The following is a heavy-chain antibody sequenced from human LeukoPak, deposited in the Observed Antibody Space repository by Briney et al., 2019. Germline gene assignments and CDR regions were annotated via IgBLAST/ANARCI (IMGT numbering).Heavy chain of an antibody. V-gene: IGHV3-23*01. J-gene: IGHJ6*03. CDR1: GFTFSSIW. Sequence: PGGSLSFYGAAYGFTFSSIWLIWVGQAQGKGWKWFSGIIDKGVVTYYTNSVRGRVTISRDNTKNTVYMQNSSVRAEDTGLYYCAKLGGQQGYNYYVAVWGKGTTVAVSS. CDR3: AKLGGQQGYNYYVAV. CDR2: IIDKGVVT. D-gene: IGHD3-16*01.